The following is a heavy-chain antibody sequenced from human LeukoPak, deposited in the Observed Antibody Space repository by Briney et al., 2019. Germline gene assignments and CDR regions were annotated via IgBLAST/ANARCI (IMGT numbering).Heavy chain of an antibody. Sequence: ASVKVSCKVSGYTLTELSMHWVRQAPGKGLEWMGGFDPEDGETIYAQKFQGRVTITADKSTTTVYMELNSLRSEDSAVYYCARAWSGQQVGENEFFQHWGQGTLVTVSS. CDR2: FDPEDGET. D-gene: IGHD6-13*01. CDR1: GYTLTELS. CDR3: ARAWSGQQVGENEFFQH. V-gene: IGHV1-24*01. J-gene: IGHJ1*01.